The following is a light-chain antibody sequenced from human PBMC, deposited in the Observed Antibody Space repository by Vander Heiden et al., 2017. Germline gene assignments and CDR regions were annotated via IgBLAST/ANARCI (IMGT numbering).Light chain of an antibody. V-gene: IGLV3-1*01. CDR2: QDS. CDR3: QAWDSSTAV. J-gene: IGLJ2*01. CDR1: KVGDKY. Sequence: SYELTQAPLVSVSPGQTASITCSGDKVGDKYACWYQQKPGQSPVLVIYQDSKRPSGIPERVSGSNSGNTATLTISGTQAMDEADYYCQAWDSSTAVFGGGTKLTVL.